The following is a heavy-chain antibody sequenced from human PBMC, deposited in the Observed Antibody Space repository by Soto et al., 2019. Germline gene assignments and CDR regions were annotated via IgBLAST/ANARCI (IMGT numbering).Heavy chain of an antibody. D-gene: IGHD6-19*01. J-gene: IGHJ4*02. Sequence: SETLSLTCAVYSGSFSDYYWSWIRQPPGKGLEWIGEINHSGSTNYNPSLKSRVTISVDTSKNQFSLMLSSVTAADTAVYYCASSGYSSGWYMGWGLGTLVTVSS. CDR3: ASSGYSSGWYMG. V-gene: IGHV4-34*01. CDR1: SGSFSDYY. CDR2: INHSGST.